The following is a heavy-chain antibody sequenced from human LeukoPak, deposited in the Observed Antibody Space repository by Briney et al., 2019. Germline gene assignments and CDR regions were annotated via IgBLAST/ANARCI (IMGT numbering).Heavy chain of an antibody. D-gene: IGHD2-15*01. CDR3: ARVHGRVVAARGYYYYMDV. V-gene: IGHV4-4*07. J-gene: IGHJ6*03. CDR1: GGSISSYY. CDR2: IYTSGST. Sequence: SETLSLTCTVSGGSISSYYWSWIRQPAGEGLEWIGRIYTSGSTNYNPSLKSRVTMSVDTSKNQFSLKLSSVTAADTAVYYCARVHGRVVAARGYYYYMDVWGKGTTVTVSS.